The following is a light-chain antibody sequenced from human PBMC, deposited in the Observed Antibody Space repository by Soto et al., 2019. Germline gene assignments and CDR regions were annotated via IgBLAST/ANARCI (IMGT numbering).Light chain of an antibody. CDR1: SSDVGGYNY. CDR2: DVS. V-gene: IGLV2-14*03. Sequence: QSALTQPASVSASPGQSNTISCTGTSSDVGGYNYVSWYQQHPGKAPKLIIYDVSNRPSGVSNRFSGAKSGNTASLTISGLQPEDEADYYCSSYTSSTYVVFGGGTKLTVL. CDR3: SSYTSSTYVV. J-gene: IGLJ2*01.